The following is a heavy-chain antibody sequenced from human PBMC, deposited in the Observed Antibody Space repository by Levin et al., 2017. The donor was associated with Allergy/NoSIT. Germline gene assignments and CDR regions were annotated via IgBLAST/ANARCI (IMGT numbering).Heavy chain of an antibody. CDR2: ISGAALTS. D-gene: IGHD3-22*01. J-gene: IGHJ4*02. CDR3: ARVPSPVASGYVDY. V-gene: IGHV3-11*01. Sequence: GGSLRLSCAASGFTFSDYYMSWIRQAPGKGLEWVSYISGAALTSYYADSVKGRFTVSRDNAKNSLYLQMSSLRAEDTALYYCARVPSPVASGYVDYWGQGTLVTVSS. CDR1: GFTFSDYY.